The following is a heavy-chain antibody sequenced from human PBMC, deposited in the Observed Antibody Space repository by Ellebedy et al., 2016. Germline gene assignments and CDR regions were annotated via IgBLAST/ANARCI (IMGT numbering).Heavy chain of an antibody. CDR3: TTQRSSRFTMIGYFDY. CDR2: IRSKAYGGTT. CDR1: GFTFGDYA. D-gene: IGHD3-22*01. Sequence: GESLKISCTGSGFTFGDYAMSWFRQAPGKGLEWVGFIRSKAYGGTTDYAASVKGRFSISRDDSKSIAYLQMNSLKTEDTAMYYCTTQRSSRFTMIGYFDYWGQGTLVTVSS. J-gene: IGHJ4*02. V-gene: IGHV3-49*03.